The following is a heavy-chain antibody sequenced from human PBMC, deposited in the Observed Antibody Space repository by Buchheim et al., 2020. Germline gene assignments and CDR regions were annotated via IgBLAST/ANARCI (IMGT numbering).Heavy chain of an antibody. Sequence: QVQLQQWGAGLLKPSETLSLTCVVYGGSFSDYYWSWIRQPPEKGLEWIGEINHSGSTNYNPSLKSRVTISVDTSKNQFSLKLSSVTAADTAVYYCARGPYSSGWAAWFDPWGQGTL. CDR1: GGSFSDYY. V-gene: IGHV4-34*01. J-gene: IGHJ5*02. CDR2: INHSGST. D-gene: IGHD6-19*01. CDR3: ARGPYSSGWAAWFDP.